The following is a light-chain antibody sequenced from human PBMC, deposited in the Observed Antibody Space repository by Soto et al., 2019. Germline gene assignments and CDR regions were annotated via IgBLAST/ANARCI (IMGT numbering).Light chain of an antibody. CDR1: SSNIGTSS. CDR2: TTN. Sequence: QSVLTQPHSASGTPGQRVTISCSGSSSNIGTSSVHWFQQLPGTAPKLLISTTNQLPSGVPERFSGSKSGTSASLAISGLQFEDEADYYCAAWNDRLNGHVFETGTKVTVL. J-gene: IGLJ1*01. CDR3: AAWNDRLNGHV. V-gene: IGLV1-44*01.